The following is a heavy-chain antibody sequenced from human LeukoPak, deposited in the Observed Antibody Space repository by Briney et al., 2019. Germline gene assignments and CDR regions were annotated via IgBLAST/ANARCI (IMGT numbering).Heavy chain of an antibody. D-gene: IGHD3-10*01. CDR2: ISGSGSST. J-gene: IGHJ4*02. CDR3: AKGPGGGY. CDR1: GFAFNRYD. V-gene: IGHV3-23*01. Sequence: GSLRLSCAASGFAFNRYDMTWVRQAPGKGLEWVSAISGSGSSTYYADSVKGRFTISRDNSKNTLYLQMNSLRAEDTAVYYCAKGPGGGYWGQGTLVTVSS.